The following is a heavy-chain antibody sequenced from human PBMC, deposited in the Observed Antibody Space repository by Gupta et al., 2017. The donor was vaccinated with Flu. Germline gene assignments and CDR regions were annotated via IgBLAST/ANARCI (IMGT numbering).Heavy chain of an antibody. CDR3: ARGGSSSFYGMDV. D-gene: IGHD6-6*01. CDR1: GITFSIYG. J-gene: IGHJ6*02. V-gene: IGHV3-33*01. Sequence: QVQLSESGGRVAQPGRSLRLSCAASGITFSIYGMHWVRQAPGKGLGWVAVIWYDGSNKYYADSVKGRFTICRDNSKNTLYLQMNSLRAEDTAVYYCARGGSSSFYGMDVWGQGTTVTVSS. CDR2: IWYDGSNK.